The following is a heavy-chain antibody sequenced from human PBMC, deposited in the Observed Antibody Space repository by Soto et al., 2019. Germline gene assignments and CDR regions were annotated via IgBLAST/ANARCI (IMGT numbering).Heavy chain of an antibody. J-gene: IGHJ6*02. CDR2: IYPGDSDT. D-gene: IGHD3-3*01. V-gene: IGHV5-51*01. CDR1: GYSFTSYW. CDR3: ARHRPPHYDFWSGYTQDYGMDV. Sequence: GESLKISCKGSGYSFTSYWIGWVRQMPGKGLEWMGIIYPGDSDTRYSPSFQGQVTISADKSISTAYLQWSSLKASDTAMYYCARHRPPHYDFWSGYTQDYGMDVWGQGTTVTVSS.